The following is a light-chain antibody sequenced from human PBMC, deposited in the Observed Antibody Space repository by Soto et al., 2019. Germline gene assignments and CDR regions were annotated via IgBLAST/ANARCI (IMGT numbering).Light chain of an antibody. CDR3: SSYTRSSTYV. J-gene: IGLJ1*01. V-gene: IGLV2-14*03. CDR1: SSDIGGYNY. CDR2: HVT. Sequence: QSALTQPASVSGSPGQSITISCTGTSSDIGGYNYVSWYQHHPGKAPKLMIYHVTNRPSGVSNRFSGSKSGNTASLTISGLQAEDEAYYYCSSYTRSSTYVFATGTKLTVL.